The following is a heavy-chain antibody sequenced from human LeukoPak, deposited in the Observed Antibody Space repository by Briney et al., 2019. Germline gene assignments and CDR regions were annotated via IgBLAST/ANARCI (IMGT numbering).Heavy chain of an antibody. Sequence: PGGSLRLSCAASGFTFSSYGMHWVRQAPGKGLEWVAVISYDGSNKYYADSVKGRFTISRDNSKNTLYLQMNSLRAEDTAVYYCAEVAVRGVISKVYFDYWGQGTLVTVSS. J-gene: IGHJ4*02. CDR3: AEVAVRGVISKVYFDY. V-gene: IGHV3-30*18. CDR2: ISYDGSNK. D-gene: IGHD3-10*01. CDR1: GFTFSSYG.